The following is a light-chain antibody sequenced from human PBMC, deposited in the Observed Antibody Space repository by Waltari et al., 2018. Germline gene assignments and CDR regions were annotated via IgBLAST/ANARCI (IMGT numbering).Light chain of an antibody. CDR1: QTISKY. Sequence: DIQMTQSPLSLSASVGDRVTITCRARQTISKYLNWYQQKPGKAPKLLIHAASRLQSWVPSRFSGSGSETEFTLTINSLQLEDCAIYYCQQTYTTPTWTFGQGTRVDIK. J-gene: IGKJ1*01. V-gene: IGKV1-39*01. CDR3: QQTYTTPTWT. CDR2: AAS.